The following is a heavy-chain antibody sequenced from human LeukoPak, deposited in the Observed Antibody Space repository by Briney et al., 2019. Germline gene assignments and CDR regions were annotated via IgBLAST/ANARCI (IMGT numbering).Heavy chain of an antibody. D-gene: IGHD2-2*01. CDR3: ARLPAYCSSTSCYYDY. CDR1: GFTFSSYS. Sequence: GGSLRLSCAASGFTFSSYSMNWVRQAPGKGLEWVSYISSASGSIYYADSVKGRFTISRDNAKNSLFLQMNSLRAEDTAVYYCARLPAYCSSTSCYYDYWGQGTLVTVSS. CDR2: ISSASGSI. J-gene: IGHJ4*02. V-gene: IGHV3-48*04.